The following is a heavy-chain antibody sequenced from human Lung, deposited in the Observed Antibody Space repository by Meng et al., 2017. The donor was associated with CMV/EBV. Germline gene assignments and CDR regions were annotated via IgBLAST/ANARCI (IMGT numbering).Heavy chain of an antibody. CDR3: ARVELRFLEWSGFDY. CDR1: GFTFSSYA. V-gene: IGHV3-30-3*01. J-gene: IGHJ4*02. CDR2: ISYDGSNK. D-gene: IGHD3-3*01. Sequence: GESXKISCAASGFTFSSYAMHWVRQAPGKGLEWVAVISYDGSNKYYADSVKGRFTISRDNSKNTLYLQMNSLRAEDTAVYYCARVELRFLEWSGFDYWGQGXLVTVSS.